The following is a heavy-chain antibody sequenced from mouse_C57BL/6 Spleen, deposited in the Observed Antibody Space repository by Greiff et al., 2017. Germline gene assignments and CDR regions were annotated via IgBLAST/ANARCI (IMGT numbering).Heavy chain of an antibody. D-gene: IGHD4-1*01. CDR1: GYTFTSYW. Sequence: QVQLQQPGAELVKPGASVKLSCKASGYTFTSYWMHWVKQRPGQGLEWIGMIHPNSGSTNYNEKFKSKATLTVDKSSSTAYMQLSSLTSEDSAVXYCARDWNEEDYFDYWGQGTTLTVSS. J-gene: IGHJ2*01. V-gene: IGHV1-64*01. CDR3: ARDWNEEDYFDY. CDR2: IHPNSGST.